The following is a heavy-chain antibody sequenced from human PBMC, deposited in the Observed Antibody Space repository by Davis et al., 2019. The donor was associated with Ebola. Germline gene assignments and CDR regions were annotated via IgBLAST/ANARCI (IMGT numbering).Heavy chain of an antibody. Sequence: SETLSLTCAVYGGSFSGYYWSWIRQPPGKGLEWIGEINHSGSTNYNPSLKSRVTIPVDTSKNQFSLKLSFVTAAATAVYYCARRGDCWSGYYHYYYGMDVWGQGTTVTVSS. J-gene: IGHJ6*02. D-gene: IGHD3-3*01. CDR2: INHSGST. V-gene: IGHV4-34*01. CDR1: GGSFSGYY. CDR3: ARRGDCWSGYYHYYYGMDV.